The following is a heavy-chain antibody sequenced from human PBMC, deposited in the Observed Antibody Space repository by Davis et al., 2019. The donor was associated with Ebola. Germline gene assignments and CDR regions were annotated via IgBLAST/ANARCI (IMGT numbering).Heavy chain of an antibody. Sequence: GESLKISCAASGFNFRSYGMHWIRQAPGKGLEWVAVIAYDGSNKYYADSVKGRFTISRDNSKNTLYLQMNSLRAEDTAVYYCARGYSSGWRPFDYWGQGTLVTVSS. CDR3: ARGYSSGWRPFDY. J-gene: IGHJ4*02. CDR1: GFNFRSYG. V-gene: IGHV3-30*19. CDR2: IAYDGSNK. D-gene: IGHD6-19*01.